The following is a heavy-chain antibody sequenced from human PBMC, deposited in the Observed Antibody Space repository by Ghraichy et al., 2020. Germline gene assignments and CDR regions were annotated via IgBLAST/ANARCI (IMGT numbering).Heavy chain of an antibody. CDR2: INTNTGNP. J-gene: IGHJ4*02. Sequence: ASVKVSCKASGYIFTTYTMNWVRQAPGQGLEWMGWINTNTGNPTYAQGFTGRFVFSLDTSVSTAYLHITSLKAEDTAVYYCARDQGGNYDFWSGTYSYWGQGTLVTVSS. CDR3: ARDQGGNYDFWSGTYSY. CDR1: GYIFTTYT. D-gene: IGHD3-3*01. V-gene: IGHV7-4-1*02.